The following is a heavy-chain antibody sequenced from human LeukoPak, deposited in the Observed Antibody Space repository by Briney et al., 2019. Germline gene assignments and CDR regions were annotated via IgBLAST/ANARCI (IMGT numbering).Heavy chain of an antibody. J-gene: IGHJ4*02. CDR2: IYPGDSDT. V-gene: IGHV5-51*01. D-gene: IGHD2-2*01. CDR1: GYSFTSYW. CDR3: ARSSSYCSSTSCPFDY. Sequence: GESLKISCKGSGYSFTSYWIGWVRQMPGKGLEWMGIIYPGDSDTRYGPSFQGQVTISADKSISTAYLQWSSLKASDTAMYYCARSSSYCSSTSCPFDYWGQGTLVTVSS.